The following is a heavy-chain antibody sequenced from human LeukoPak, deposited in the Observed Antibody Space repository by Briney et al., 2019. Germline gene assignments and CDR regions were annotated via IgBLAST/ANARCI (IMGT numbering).Heavy chain of an antibody. D-gene: IGHD3-10*01. CDR3: ARDYNNYIVDH. Sequence: SETLSLTCTVSGGSISSYYWSWIRQPPGKGLEWIGYIYYSGSTNYNPSLKSRVTISVDTSKNQFSLKLSSVTAADTAVYYCARDYNNYIVDHWGQGALVTVSS. CDR1: GGSISSYY. CDR2: IYYSGST. J-gene: IGHJ4*02. V-gene: IGHV4-59*01.